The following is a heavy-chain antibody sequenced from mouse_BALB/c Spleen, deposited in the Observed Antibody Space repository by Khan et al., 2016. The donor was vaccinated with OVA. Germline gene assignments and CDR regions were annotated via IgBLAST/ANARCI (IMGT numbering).Heavy chain of an antibody. CDR1: GFNFSSYG. CDR3: ARRRTNMIMTGFAY. J-gene: IGHJ3*01. V-gene: IGHV5-9-2*01. Sequence: EVELVVSGGGLVKPGGSLKLSCVVSGFNFSSYGMSWVRQTPEKRLEWVATISGGGTYTFSSDSAKGRFTISRNNATNNLYLQMSSLRSEDTALYYCARRRTNMIMTGFAYWGQGTLVTVSA. CDR2: ISGGGTYT. D-gene: IGHD2-4*01.